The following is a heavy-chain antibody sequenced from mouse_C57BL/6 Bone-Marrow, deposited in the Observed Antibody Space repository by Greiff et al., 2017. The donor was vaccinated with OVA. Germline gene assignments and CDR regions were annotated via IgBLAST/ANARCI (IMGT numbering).Heavy chain of an antibody. V-gene: IGHV1-82*01. CDR1: GYAFSRSW. D-gene: IGHD2-4*01. J-gene: IGHJ1*03. CDR2: IYPGDGDT. Sequence: QVQLQQSGPELVKPGASVTISCKASGYAFSRSWMNWVKQRPGKGLEWIGRIYPGDGDTNYNGKFKGKATLTADKSSSTAYMQLSSLTSEDSAVYFCAREDDYDWYFDVWGTGTTVTVSS. CDR3: AREDDYDWYFDV.